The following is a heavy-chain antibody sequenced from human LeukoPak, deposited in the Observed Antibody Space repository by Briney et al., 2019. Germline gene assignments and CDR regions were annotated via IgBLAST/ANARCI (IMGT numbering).Heavy chain of an antibody. Sequence: AXVKVSCKASGNTFTGHYMHWVRQAPGQGLEWRGWINPNSGGTNYAQKFQGRVTMTRDTSISTAYMELSRLRSDDTAVYYCARDRVGVRGYNYGHLDYWGQGTLVTVSS. CDR1: GNTFTGHY. V-gene: IGHV1-2*02. CDR2: INPNSGGT. J-gene: IGHJ4*02. D-gene: IGHD5-18*01. CDR3: ARDRVGVRGYNYGHLDY.